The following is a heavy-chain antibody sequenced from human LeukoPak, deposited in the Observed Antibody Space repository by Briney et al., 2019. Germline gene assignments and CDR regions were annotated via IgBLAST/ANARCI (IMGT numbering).Heavy chain of an antibody. J-gene: IGHJ6*02. Sequence: GRSLRLSCAASGFTFTNYAMNWVRQAPGKGLEWLSAISSSGGTTCYADSVKGRFTISRDNSRNTLYLQMNSLRVADTAVYFCTKVRLSNLYYYYGMDVWGQGTTVTVSS. CDR2: ISSSGGTT. D-gene: IGHD2-21*02. CDR1: GFTFTNYA. V-gene: IGHV3-23*01. CDR3: TKVRLSNLYYYYGMDV.